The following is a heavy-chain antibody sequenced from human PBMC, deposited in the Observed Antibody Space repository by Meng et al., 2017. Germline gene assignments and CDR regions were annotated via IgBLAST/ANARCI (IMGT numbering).Heavy chain of an antibody. CDR1: GGSISSSNW. CDR2: IYHSGST. CDR3: ARIGDWGSTRYFDY. V-gene: IGHV4-4*03. D-gene: IGHD7-27*01. J-gene: IGHJ4*02. Sequence: QVPLPESGPGLVKPLGTRALTCAVSGGSISSSNWWSWVRQPPGKGLEWIGEIYHSGSTNYNPSLKSRVTISVDKSKNQFSLKLSSVTAADTAVYYCARIGDWGSTRYFDYWGQGTLVTVSS.